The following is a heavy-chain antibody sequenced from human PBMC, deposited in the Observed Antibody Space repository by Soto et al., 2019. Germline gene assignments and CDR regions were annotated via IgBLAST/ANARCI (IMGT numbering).Heavy chain of an antibody. J-gene: IGHJ4*02. CDR2: IYSAETT. CDR3: ARGQRGYDFWTGYPFDY. CDR1: GFTVSSNY. D-gene: IGHD3-3*01. V-gene: IGHV3-53*01. Sequence: EVQLVESGGGLIQPGGSLRLSCAASGFTVSSNYMNWVRQVPGKGLEWVSVIYSAETTDYADSVKGRFTISRDTSKNTLFLEMNNLRADDTAVYYCARGQRGYDFWTGYPFDYWGQGTLVTVSS.